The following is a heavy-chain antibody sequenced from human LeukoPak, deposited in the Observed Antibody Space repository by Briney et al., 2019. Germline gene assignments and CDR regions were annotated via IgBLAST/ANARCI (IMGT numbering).Heavy chain of an antibody. D-gene: IGHD1-1*01. CDR1: GFSFSSYW. J-gene: IGHJ5*02. V-gene: IGHV3-74*01. CDR3: ARETGGLDP. CDR2: VNNDGRET. Sequence: GGSLRLSCTASGFSFSSYWMHWVRQAPGKGLVWVSYVNNDGRETAHADSVKGRFTISRDNARNTVFPQMNSLRADHTAVYYCARETGGLDPWGQGTLVIVSS.